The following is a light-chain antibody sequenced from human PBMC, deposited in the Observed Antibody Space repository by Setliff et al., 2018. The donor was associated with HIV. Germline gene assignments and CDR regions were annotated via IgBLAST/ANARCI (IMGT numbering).Light chain of an antibody. CDR1: NIGSKS. CDR2: DNS. Sequence: SYELAQPPSVSVAPGKTARITCGVNNIGSKSVHWYQQKPGQAPVLVVYDNSDRPSGIPERFSGSNSGNTATLTISRVEAGDGADYYCQVWDSSSDHHVFGTGTKVTVL. J-gene: IGLJ1*01. CDR3: QVWDSSSDHHV. V-gene: IGLV3-21*03.